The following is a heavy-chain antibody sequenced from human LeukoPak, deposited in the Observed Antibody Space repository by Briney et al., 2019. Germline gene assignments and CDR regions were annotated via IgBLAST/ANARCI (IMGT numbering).Heavy chain of an antibody. CDR3: ARVSDPTYSSSWYYYGMDV. Sequence: GGSLRLSCAASGFTVSSNYMSWVRQAPGKGLEWVSVIYSGGSTHYADSVKGRFTISRDNSKNTLYLQMDSLRAEDTAVYYCARVSDPTYSSSWYYYGMDVWGQGTTVTVSS. CDR2: IYSGGST. V-gene: IGHV3-66*01. J-gene: IGHJ6*02. D-gene: IGHD6-13*01. CDR1: GFTVSSNY.